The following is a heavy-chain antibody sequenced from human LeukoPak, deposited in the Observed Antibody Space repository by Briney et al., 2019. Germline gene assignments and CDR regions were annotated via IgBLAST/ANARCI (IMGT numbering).Heavy chain of an antibody. V-gene: IGHV4-39*07. CDR3: ARESSSSRYFMDV. CDR1: GGSTRTSTSY. J-gene: IGHJ6*03. Sequence: SETLSLTCSVSGGSTRTSTSYWGWVRQPPGKGLEWIVSIHYSGSTYKNPSLKSRVTISMDTSGSQFSLKVTSLTAAETAVYFCARESSSSRYFMDVWGGGTTVTVSS. CDR2: IHYSGST. D-gene: IGHD6-6*01.